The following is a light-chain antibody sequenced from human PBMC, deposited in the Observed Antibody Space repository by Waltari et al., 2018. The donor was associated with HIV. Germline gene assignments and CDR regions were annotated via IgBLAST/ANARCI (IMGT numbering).Light chain of an antibody. CDR2: EVS. V-gene: IGLV2-23*02. Sequence: QSALTHTASVSASAAQSLTISFAGSCSHFGKYQLVSWYHQYPGLAPKLVISEVSDRPSGIPSRFSGSKSGNTASLTISGLQAEDEADYYCCSYAGSSVVFGSGTKVTVL. CDR1: CSHFGKYQL. J-gene: IGLJ1*01. CDR3: CSYAGSSVV.